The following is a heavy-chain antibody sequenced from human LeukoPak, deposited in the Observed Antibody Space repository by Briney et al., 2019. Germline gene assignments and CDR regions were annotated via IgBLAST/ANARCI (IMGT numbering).Heavy chain of an antibody. J-gene: IGHJ4*02. D-gene: IGHD3-22*01. CDR3: ARGGYYESSAYRIFDY. CDR2: INPNSGGA. V-gene: IGHV1-2*02. Sequence: ASVKVSCKASGYAFTDYYMHWVRQAPGPGLEWMGWINPNSGGANYAQKFQGRVTMTRDTSINTACMELSRLRSDDTAVYYCARGGYYESSAYRIFDYWGQGTLVTVSS. CDR1: GYAFTDYY.